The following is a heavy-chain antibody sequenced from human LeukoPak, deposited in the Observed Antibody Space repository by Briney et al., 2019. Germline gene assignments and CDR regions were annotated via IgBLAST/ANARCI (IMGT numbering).Heavy chain of an antibody. D-gene: IGHD2-2*01. CDR1: GGSISSGDYY. V-gene: IGHV4-30-4*01. CDR3: ARGVPAAHDAFDI. Sequence: PSQTPSLTCTVSGGSISSGDYYWSWIRQPPGKGLEWIGYIYYSGSTYYNPSLKSRVTISVDTSKNQFSLKLSSVTAADTAVYYCARGVPAAHDAFDIWGQGTMVTVSS. J-gene: IGHJ3*02. CDR2: IYYSGST.